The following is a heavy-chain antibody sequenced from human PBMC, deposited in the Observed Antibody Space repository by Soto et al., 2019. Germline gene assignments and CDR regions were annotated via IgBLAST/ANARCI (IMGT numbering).Heavy chain of an antibody. Sequence: GGSLRLSCAASGFTFSSYGMHWVRQAPGKGLEWVAVISYDGSNKYYAYSVKGRFTISRDNSKNTLYLQMNSLRAEDTAVYYFAKDLYSSSWKRYYYGMDVWGQGTTVTVSS. CDR3: AKDLYSSSWKRYYYGMDV. D-gene: IGHD6-13*01. V-gene: IGHV3-30*18. CDR2: ISYDGSNK. J-gene: IGHJ6*02. CDR1: GFTFSSYG.